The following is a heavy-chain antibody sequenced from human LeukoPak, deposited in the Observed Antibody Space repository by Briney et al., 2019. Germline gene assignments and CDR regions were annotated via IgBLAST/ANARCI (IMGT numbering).Heavy chain of an antibody. J-gene: IGHJ4*02. CDR3: TRAGQWTYGFQDY. Sequence: PGGSLRLSCAASGFTVSTYYMSWVRQAPGKGLEWVSIIYSGGNTYYADSVKGRFTISKDTSKSTLYLQMNSLRAEDTAVYYCTRAGQWTYGFQDYWGQGTLVTVSS. D-gene: IGHD3-10*01. V-gene: IGHV3-66*01. CDR1: GFTVSTYY. CDR2: IYSGGNT.